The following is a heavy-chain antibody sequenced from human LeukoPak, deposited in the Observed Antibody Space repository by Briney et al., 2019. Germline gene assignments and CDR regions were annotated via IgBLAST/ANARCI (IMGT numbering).Heavy chain of an antibody. D-gene: IGHD2-8*01. J-gene: IGHJ6*03. CDR3: ATNGYYCMDV. CDR1: GGSFSSYY. CDR2: INHSGST. V-gene: IGHV4-34*01. Sequence: PSETLSLTCAVYGGSFSSYYWSWIRQPPGKGLEWIGEINHSGSTNYNPSLKSRVTISVDTSQNQFSLKVNSLTAADTAVYYCATNGYYCMDVWGKGTTVTVSS.